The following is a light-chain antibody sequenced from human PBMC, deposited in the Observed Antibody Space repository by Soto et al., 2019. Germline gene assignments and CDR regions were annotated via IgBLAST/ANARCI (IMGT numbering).Light chain of an antibody. CDR3: AAWDDSLSGWV. Sequence: QSVLTQKPSASGTPGQRVTISCSGSSSNIGSNYVYWYQQLPGTAPKLLIYRNNQRPSGVPDRFSGSKSGTSASLAISGLRSEDEADYYCAAWDDSLSGWVFGGGTKLTVL. CDR1: SSNIGSNY. V-gene: IGLV1-47*01. J-gene: IGLJ3*02. CDR2: RNN.